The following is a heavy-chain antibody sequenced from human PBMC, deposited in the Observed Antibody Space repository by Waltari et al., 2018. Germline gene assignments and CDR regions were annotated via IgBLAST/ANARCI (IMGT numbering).Heavy chain of an antibody. J-gene: IGHJ4*02. CDR3: ARDRATYGLFDY. CDR2: IYTSGNT. CDR1: GGSISSYY. Sequence: QVQLQESGPGLVKPSETLSLTCIVSGGSISSYYWRWIRQPAGKGLEWIGRIYTSGNTNYNPSLKSRVTMSVDTSKNQFSLKLSSVTAADTAVYYCARDRATYGLFDYWGQGTLVTVSS. D-gene: IGHD3-10*01. V-gene: IGHV4-4*07.